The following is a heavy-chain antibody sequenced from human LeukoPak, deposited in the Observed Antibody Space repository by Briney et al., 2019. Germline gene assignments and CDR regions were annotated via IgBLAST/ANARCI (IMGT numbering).Heavy chain of an antibody. CDR1: GGSISSSSYY. J-gene: IGHJ4*02. CDR3: ARVAWHVVRGVIAFDY. CDR2: IYYSGST. V-gene: IGHV4-39*07. D-gene: IGHD3-10*01. Sequence: SETLSLTCTVSGGSISSSSYYWGWIRQPPGKGLEWIGSIYYSGSTYYNPSLKSRVTISVDTSKNQFSLKLSSVTAADTAVYYCARVAWHVVRGVIAFDYWGRGTLVTVSS.